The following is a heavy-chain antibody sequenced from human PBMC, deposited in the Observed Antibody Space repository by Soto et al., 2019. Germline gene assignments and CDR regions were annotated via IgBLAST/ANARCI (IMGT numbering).Heavy chain of an antibody. CDR2: ISYDGSNK. CDR3: ARDRVVPAAIDY. D-gene: IGHD2-2*01. CDR1: GLTFSSFA. J-gene: IGHJ4*02. Sequence: QVQLVESGGGVVKPGRSLRLSFAASGLTFSSFALHWVRQAPGKGLEWVAVISYDGSNKYYADSVKGRFTISRDNSKNTLYLQMNSLRAEDTAVYYCARDRVVPAAIDYWGQGTLVTVSS. V-gene: IGHV3-30-3*01.